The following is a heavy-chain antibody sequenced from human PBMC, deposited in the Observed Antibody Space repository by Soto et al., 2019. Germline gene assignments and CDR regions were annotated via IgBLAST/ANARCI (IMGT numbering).Heavy chain of an antibody. CDR3: AGGGVRGVITRTRDYYGMDV. CDR2: IYPGDSDT. CDR1: GYSFTSYW. J-gene: IGHJ6*02. Sequence: GESLKISCKGSGYSFTSYWIGWVRQMPGKGLEWMGIIYPGDSDTRYSPSFQGQVTISADKSISSAYLQWSSLKASDTAMYYCAGGGVRGVITRTRDYYGMDVWGQGTTVTVSS. V-gene: IGHV5-51*01. D-gene: IGHD3-10*01.